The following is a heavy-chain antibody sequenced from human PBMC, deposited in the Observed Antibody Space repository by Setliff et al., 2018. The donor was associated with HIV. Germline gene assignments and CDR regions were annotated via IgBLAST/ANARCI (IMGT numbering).Heavy chain of an antibody. CDR3: ARGFYGDYYFDY. Sequence: GESLKISCKGFGYSFTSYWISWVRQMPGKGLEWMGRIDPSNSNTNYSPSFQGHVTISADKSISTAYLQWSSLKASDTAMYYCARGFYGDYYFDYWGQGTLVTVSS. D-gene: IGHD4-17*01. V-gene: IGHV5-10-1*01. J-gene: IGHJ4*02. CDR1: GYSFTSYW. CDR2: IDPSNSNT.